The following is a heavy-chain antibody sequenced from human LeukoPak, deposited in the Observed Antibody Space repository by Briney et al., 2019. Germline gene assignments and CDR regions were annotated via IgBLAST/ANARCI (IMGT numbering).Heavy chain of an antibody. CDR1: GFTFSGYS. CDR2: ISSSSIYI. D-gene: IGHD3-10*02. CDR3: AELGITMIGGV. J-gene: IGHJ6*04. Sequence: GGSLRLSCAASGFTFSGYSMNWVRQAPGKGREWGSSISSSSIYIYNADSVKGRFTIPRDNAKNSLYLQMNSLRAEDTAVYYCAELGITMIGGVWGKGTTVTISS. V-gene: IGHV3-21*01.